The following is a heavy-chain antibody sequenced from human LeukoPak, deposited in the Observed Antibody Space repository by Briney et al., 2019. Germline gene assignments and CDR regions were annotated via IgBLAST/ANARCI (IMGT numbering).Heavy chain of an antibody. J-gene: IGHJ2*01. V-gene: IGHV3-30*02. Sequence: GGSLRLSCAASGFTFSSYGMHWVRQAPGKGLEWVAFIRYDGSNKYYADSVKGRFTISRDNSKNTLYLQMNSLRAEDTAVYYCARAYCNSATCSGVGYFDLWGRGTLVTVSS. CDR3: ARAYCNSATCSGVGYFDL. D-gene: IGHD2-2*01. CDR2: IRYDGSNK. CDR1: GFTFSSYG.